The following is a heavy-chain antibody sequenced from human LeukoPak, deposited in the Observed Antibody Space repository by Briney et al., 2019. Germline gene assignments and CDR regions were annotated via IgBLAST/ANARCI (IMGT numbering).Heavy chain of an antibody. D-gene: IGHD2-15*01. V-gene: IGHV4-59*01. CDR3: ATSGGSQLGYFDY. CDR1: GGSISSYY. Sequence: SETLSLTCTVSGGSISSYYWSWIRQPPGKGLEWIGYIYYSGSTNYNPSLKSRVTISVDTSKNQFSLKLSSVTAADTAVYYCATSGGSQLGYFDYWGQGTLVTVSS. CDR2: IYYSGST. J-gene: IGHJ4*02.